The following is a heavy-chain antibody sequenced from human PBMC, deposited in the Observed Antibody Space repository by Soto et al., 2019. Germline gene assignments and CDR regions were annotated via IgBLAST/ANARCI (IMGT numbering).Heavy chain of an antibody. CDR1: GFTFGDYA. J-gene: IGHJ4*02. CDR2: IRSKAYGGTT. D-gene: IGHD3-3*01. V-gene: IGHV3-49*03. Sequence: GGSLRLSCTASGFTFGDYAMSWFRQAPGKGLEWVGFIRSKAYGGTTEYAASVKGRFTISRDDSKSIAYLQMNSLKTEDTAVYYCTREPELRRYDFWSGYYGPSFDYWGQGTLVTVSS. CDR3: TREPELRRYDFWSGYYGPSFDY.